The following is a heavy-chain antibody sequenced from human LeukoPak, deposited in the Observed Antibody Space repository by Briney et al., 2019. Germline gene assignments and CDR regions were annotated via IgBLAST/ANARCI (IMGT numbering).Heavy chain of an antibody. CDR3: ARDVPKGEEYSGTFDY. CDR2: IKQDGSEK. D-gene: IGHD6-6*01. J-gene: IGHJ4*02. Sequence: GGSLRLSCAASGFTFSTYWMSWVRQAPGKGLEWVANIKQDGSEKYYVDSVKGRITISRDNAKNSLYLQMNSLRAEDTAVYYCARDVPKGEEYSGTFDYWGQGTLVTVSS. CDR1: GFTFSTYW. V-gene: IGHV3-7*01.